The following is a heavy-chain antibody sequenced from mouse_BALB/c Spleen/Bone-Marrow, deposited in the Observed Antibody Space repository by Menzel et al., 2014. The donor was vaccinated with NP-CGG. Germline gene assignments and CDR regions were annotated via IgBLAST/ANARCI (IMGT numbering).Heavy chain of an antibody. CDR3: ARSGNFSDY. J-gene: IGHJ2*01. Sequence: EVQLQQSGPGLVRPSQSLSLTCTVTGYSITSAFAWNWIRQFPGINLEWMGYISSSGITSYNPSLKSRISITRDASKNQFFLQLNSVTTEDTATYYCARSGNFSDYWGQGTTLTVSS. CDR1: GYSITSAFA. V-gene: IGHV3-2*02. D-gene: IGHD3-1*01. CDR2: ISSSGIT.